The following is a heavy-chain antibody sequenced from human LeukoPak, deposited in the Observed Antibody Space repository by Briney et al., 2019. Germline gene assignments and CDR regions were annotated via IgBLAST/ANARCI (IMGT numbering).Heavy chain of an antibody. J-gene: IGHJ6*02. CDR1: GGSFSGYY. Sequence: KPSETLSLTCAVYGGSFSGYYWSWIRQPPGKGLEWIGEINPSGSTNYNPSLKSRVTISVDTSKNQFSLKLSSVTAADTAVYYCARGVGYCGSTSCYYYYGMDVWGQGTTVTVSS. CDR3: ARGVGYCGSTSCYYYYGMDV. V-gene: IGHV4-34*01. D-gene: IGHD2-2*01. CDR2: INPSGST.